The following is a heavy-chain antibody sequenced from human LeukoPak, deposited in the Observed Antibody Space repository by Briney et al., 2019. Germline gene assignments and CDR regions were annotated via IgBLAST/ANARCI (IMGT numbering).Heavy chain of an antibody. CDR1: GGSISSYY. Sequence: PSETLSLTCTVSGGSISSYYWSWIRQPPGKGLEWIGYIYYSGSTNYNPSLKSRVTISVDTSKNQFSLKLSSVTAADMAVYYCARSRIAVADRGAFDIWGQGTMVTVSS. CDR2: IYYSGST. V-gene: IGHV4-59*01. CDR3: ARSRIAVADRGAFDI. D-gene: IGHD6-19*01. J-gene: IGHJ3*02.